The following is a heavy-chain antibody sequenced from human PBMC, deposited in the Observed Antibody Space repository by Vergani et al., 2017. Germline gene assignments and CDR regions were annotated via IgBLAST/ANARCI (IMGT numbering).Heavy chain of an antibody. Sequence: EVQLLESGGGLVQPGGSLRLSCAASGFTFSSYAMSWVRQAPGKGLEWVSAISGSGGSTYYADSVKGRFTISSDNSKNTLYLQMNSLRAEDTAVYYCAVVATIDYYYGMDVWGQGTTVTVSS. V-gene: IGHV3-23*01. CDR2: ISGSGGST. D-gene: IGHD5-12*01. CDR1: GFTFSSYA. CDR3: AVVATIDYYYGMDV. J-gene: IGHJ6*02.